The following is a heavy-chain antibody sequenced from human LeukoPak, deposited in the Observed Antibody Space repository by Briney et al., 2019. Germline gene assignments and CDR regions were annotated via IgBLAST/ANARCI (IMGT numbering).Heavy chain of an antibody. CDR2: IKQDGSEK. V-gene: IGHV3-7*01. CDR3: AREVTSEPGPLPFDC. Sequence: GGSLRLPCAASGFTFSSYWMSWVRQAPGKGLEWVANIKQDGSEKYYVESVKGRFTISRDNAKNSLYLQMNSLRAEDTAVYYCAREVTSEPGPLPFDCWGQGTLVTVSS. J-gene: IGHJ4*02. D-gene: IGHD1-14*01. CDR1: GFTFSSYW.